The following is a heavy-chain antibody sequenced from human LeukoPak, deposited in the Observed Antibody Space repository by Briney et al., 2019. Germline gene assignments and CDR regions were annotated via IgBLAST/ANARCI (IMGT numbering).Heavy chain of an antibody. Sequence: SETLSLTCAVYGGSLSGYYWSWVPQPPGKGLEWVGEINHSGSTNYNPSLKSRVTISVDTSKNQFSLKLSSVTAADTAVYYCARCYGSGSYNWFDPWGQGTLVTVSS. J-gene: IGHJ5*02. CDR1: GGSLSGYY. V-gene: IGHV4-34*01. CDR3: ARCYGSGSYNWFDP. CDR2: INHSGST. D-gene: IGHD3-10*01.